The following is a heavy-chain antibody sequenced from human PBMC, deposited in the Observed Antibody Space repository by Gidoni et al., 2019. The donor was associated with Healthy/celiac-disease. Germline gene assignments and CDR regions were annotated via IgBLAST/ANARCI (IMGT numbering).Heavy chain of an antibody. CDR3: ARVTKHDSSGYYQN. Sequence: QLQLQESGPGLVKPSETLSLPCTVSGGSISSSSYFWGWIRQPPGKGLEWIGSIYYSGITYYNPSLKSRVTISVDTSKNQFSLKLTSVTAADTAVYYCARVTKHDSSGYYQNWGQGTLVTVSS. J-gene: IGHJ4*02. V-gene: IGHV4-39*01. D-gene: IGHD3-22*01. CDR1: GGSISSSSYF. CDR2: IYYSGIT.